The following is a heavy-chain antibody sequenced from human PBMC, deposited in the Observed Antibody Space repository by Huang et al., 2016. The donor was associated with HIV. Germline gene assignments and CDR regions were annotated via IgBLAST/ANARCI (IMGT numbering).Heavy chain of an antibody. CDR3: ARGPLHRAIMNWGEGFDDGWRTGFDP. V-gene: IGHV1-8*01. CDR1: GYTFSFHD. CDR2: ENPKSWNT. D-gene: IGHD7-27*01. J-gene: IGHJ5*02. Sequence: QEQLVQSGAEVKKPGASVTVSCKASGYTFSFHDVHWVRQVSGQGLEGLGWENPKSWNTGDELKFQGRVTMTTNTTGTPASMELRSLTSEDTAVYFCARGPLHRAIMNWGEGFDDGWRTGFDPWGQGTLVIVTS.